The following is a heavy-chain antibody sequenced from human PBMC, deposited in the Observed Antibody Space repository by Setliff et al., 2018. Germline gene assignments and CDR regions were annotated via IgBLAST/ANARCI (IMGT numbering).Heavy chain of an antibody. D-gene: IGHD3-10*01. Sequence: PSETLSLTCTVSGRSVSRDSDFWNWIRRSAGNKLEWIGHIYSSGSTEYNPSLKSRVTMSIDTSKNQFSLKLCSVTAADTAIYYCARHDARGYYYYMDVWGEGTTVTVSS. CDR2: IYSSGST. V-gene: IGHV4-61*09. CDR3: ARHDARGYYYYMDV. CDR1: GRSVSRDSDF. J-gene: IGHJ6*03.